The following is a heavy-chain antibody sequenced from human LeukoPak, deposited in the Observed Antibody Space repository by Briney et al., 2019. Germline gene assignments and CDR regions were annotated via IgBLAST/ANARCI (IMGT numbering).Heavy chain of an antibody. J-gene: IGHJ4*02. D-gene: IGHD2-15*01. Sequence: SETLSLACTVSGGSISSYYWSWIRQPPGKGLEWIGEINHSGSTSYNPSLKSRVTISVDTSKNQFSLKLSSVTAADTAVYYCAREYCSGGSCLGKDYWGQGTLVTVSS. V-gene: IGHV4-34*01. CDR3: AREYCSGGSCLGKDY. CDR1: GGSISSYY. CDR2: INHSGST.